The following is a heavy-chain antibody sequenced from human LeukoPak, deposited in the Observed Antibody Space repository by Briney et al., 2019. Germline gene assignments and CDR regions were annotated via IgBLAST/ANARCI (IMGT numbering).Heavy chain of an antibody. CDR3: ARVVVIPNDYFDY. D-gene: IGHD3-22*01. Sequence: PGGSLRLSCAASGFTFSTYWMSWVRQAPGKGLEWVANIKQDGSEKYYVDSVKGRFTISRDNAKNSLYLQMNSLRAEDTAVYYCARVVVIPNDYFDYWGQGTLVTVSS. CDR2: IKQDGSEK. V-gene: IGHV3-7*01. CDR1: GFTFSTYW. J-gene: IGHJ4*02.